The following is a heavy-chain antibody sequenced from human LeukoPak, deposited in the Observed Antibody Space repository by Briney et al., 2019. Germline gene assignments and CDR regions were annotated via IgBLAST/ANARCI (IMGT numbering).Heavy chain of an antibody. CDR3: ARDLAAAGPGYFDY. CDR2: IYHSGST. Sequence: SETLSLTCTVSGDSISTSNSYWGWIRQPPGKGLEWIGEIYHSGSTNYNPSLKSRVTISVDKSKNQFSLKLSSVTAADTAVYYCARDLAAAGPGYFDYWGQGTLVTVSS. D-gene: IGHD6-13*01. CDR1: GDSISTSNSY. V-gene: IGHV4-39*07. J-gene: IGHJ4*02.